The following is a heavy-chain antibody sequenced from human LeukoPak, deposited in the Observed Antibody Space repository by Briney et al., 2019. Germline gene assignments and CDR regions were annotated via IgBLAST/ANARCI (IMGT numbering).Heavy chain of an antibody. CDR3: ARVYYDFWSGSKGLDY. CDR2: INHSGST. D-gene: IGHD3-3*01. V-gene: IGHV4-34*01. J-gene: IGHJ4*02. CDR1: GGSFSGYY. Sequence: SETLSLTCAVYGGSFSGYYWSWIRQPPGKGLEWIGEINHSGSTNYNPSLKSRVTISVDTSKNQLSLKLSSVTAADTAVYYCARVYYDFWSGSKGLDYWGQGTLVTVSS.